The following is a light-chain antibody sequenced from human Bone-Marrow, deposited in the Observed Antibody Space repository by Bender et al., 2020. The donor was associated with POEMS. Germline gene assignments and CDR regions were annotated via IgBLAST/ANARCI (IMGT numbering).Light chain of an antibody. J-gene: IGLJ1*01. CDR3: QSFDSSLGGYV. Sequence: SYELTQPPSVSVSPGQTAKITCSGDALPKQYAYWYQQRPGQAPLMVIYKDSERPSGIPGRFSGSKSGTSASLAITGLQAEDEADYYCQSFDSSLGGYVFATGTKVTVL. CDR1: ALPKQY. V-gene: IGLV3-25*02. CDR2: KDS.